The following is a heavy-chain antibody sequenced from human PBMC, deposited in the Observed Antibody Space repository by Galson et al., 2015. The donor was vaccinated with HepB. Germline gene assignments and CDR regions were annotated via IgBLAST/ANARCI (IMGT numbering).Heavy chain of an antibody. J-gene: IGHJ4*02. CDR3: ANLGMEFSRYFDY. CDR1: GFTFSSYA. Sequence: SLRLSCAASGFTFSSYAMSWVRQAPGRGLEWVSAISGSGGSTYYADSVKGRFTISRDNSKNTLYLQMNSLRAEDTAVYYCANLGMEFSRYFDYWGQGTLVTVSS. V-gene: IGHV3-23*01. CDR2: ISGSGGST. D-gene: IGHD2-2*01.